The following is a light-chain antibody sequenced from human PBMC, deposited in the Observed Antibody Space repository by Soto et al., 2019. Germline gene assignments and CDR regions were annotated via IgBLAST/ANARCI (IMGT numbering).Light chain of an antibody. V-gene: IGKV3-11*01. J-gene: IGKJ1*01. Sequence: EIVLTQSPATLSLSPGERATLSCRASQSVSSYLAWYQQKPGQAPRLLIYDASNRATGIPARFSGSGSGTDFTLTISSREPEDFAVYYCQQRSNWPPGGTFGQGTNVEIK. CDR3: QQRSNWPPGGT. CDR1: QSVSSY. CDR2: DAS.